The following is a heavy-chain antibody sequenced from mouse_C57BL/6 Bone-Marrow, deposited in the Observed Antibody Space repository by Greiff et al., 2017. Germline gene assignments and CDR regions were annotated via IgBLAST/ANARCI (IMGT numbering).Heavy chain of an antibody. V-gene: IGHV1-76*01. CDR2: LYPGSGNT. CDR1: GYTFTDYY. Sequence: VKLMESGAELVRPGASVKLSCKASGYTFTDYYINWVKQRPGQGLEWIARLYPGSGNTYYNEKFKGKATLTAEKSSSTAYMQLSSLTSEDSAVYYCARRNDYDGYYFDYWGQGTTLTVSS. D-gene: IGHD2-4*01. J-gene: IGHJ2*01. CDR3: ARRNDYDGYYFDY.